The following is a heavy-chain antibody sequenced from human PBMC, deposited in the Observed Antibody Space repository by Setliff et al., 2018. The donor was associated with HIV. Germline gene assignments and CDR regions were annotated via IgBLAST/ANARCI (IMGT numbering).Heavy chain of an antibody. J-gene: IGHJ3*01. CDR1: GDKSMTYW. V-gene: IGHV5-51*01. D-gene: IGHD3-10*01. Sequence: GESLNISCKASGDKSMTYWIGWVRQMPGKGLEWMGIIFPGDSDTKYSPSFEGQVTISADKSINTAYLQWTSLRASDTAMYYCAKHMVRGAITGEAFDVWGQGTMVTVSS. CDR3: AKHMVRGAITGEAFDV. CDR2: IFPGDSDT.